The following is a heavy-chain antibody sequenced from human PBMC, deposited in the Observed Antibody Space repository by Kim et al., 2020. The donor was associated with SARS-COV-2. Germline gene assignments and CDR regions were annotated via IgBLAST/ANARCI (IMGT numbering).Heavy chain of an antibody. CDR3: ASLDY. J-gene: IGHJ4*02. V-gene: IGHV4-39*01. CDR2: YYSGST. Sequence: YYSGSTYYNPSLKSRVTISVDTSKNQFSLKLSSVTAADTAVYYCASLDYWGQGTLVTVSS.